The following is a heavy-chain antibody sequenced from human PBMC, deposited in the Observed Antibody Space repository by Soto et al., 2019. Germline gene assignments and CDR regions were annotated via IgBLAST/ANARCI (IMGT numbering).Heavy chain of an antibody. CDR2: ISGSGGST. D-gene: IGHD3-16*01. Sequence: EVQLLESGGGLVQPGGSLRLSCVASGLTFSSYAMSWVRQAPGKGLEWVSGISGSGGSTYYADSVKGRFTISRDNSKNTLYLQMNSLRAEDTAVYYCAKAFGGAVITNSDYWGQGTLVTVSS. J-gene: IGHJ4*02. CDR3: AKAFGGAVITNSDY. V-gene: IGHV3-23*01. CDR1: GLTFSSYA.